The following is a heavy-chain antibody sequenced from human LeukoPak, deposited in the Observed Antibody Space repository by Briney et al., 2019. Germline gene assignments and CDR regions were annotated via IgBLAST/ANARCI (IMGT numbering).Heavy chain of an antibody. CDR1: GYTFTSYD. CDR3: ARDKVDCSGGSCYSRGNWFDP. D-gene: IGHD2-15*01. Sequence: ASVKVSCKASGYTFTSYDINWVRQATGQGLEWMGWMNPNSGNTGYAQKFQGRVIMTRNTSISTAYMELSSLRSEDTAVYYCARDKVDCSGGSCYSRGNWFDPWGQGTLVTVSS. J-gene: IGHJ5*02. V-gene: IGHV1-8*01. CDR2: MNPNSGNT.